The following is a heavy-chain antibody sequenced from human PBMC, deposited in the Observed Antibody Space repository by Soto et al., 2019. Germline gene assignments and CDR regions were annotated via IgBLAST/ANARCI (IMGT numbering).Heavy chain of an antibody. D-gene: IGHD4-17*01. J-gene: IGHJ5*02. CDR1: GYTFTSYG. CDR3: ARGIHDYGDYGGAGFDP. V-gene: IGHV1-18*01. Sequence: QVQLVQSGAEVKKPGASVKVSCKASGYTFTSYGISWVRQAPGQGLEWMGWISAYNGNTNYAQKLQGRVTMTTDTSTSTAYMELRSLRSDDSAVYYCARGIHDYGDYGGAGFDPWGQGTLVTVSS. CDR2: ISAYNGNT.